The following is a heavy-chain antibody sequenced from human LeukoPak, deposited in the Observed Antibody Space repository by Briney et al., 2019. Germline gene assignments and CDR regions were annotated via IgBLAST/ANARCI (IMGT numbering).Heavy chain of an antibody. V-gene: IGHV3-53*01. Sequence: GGSLRLSCAASEFNVSSNHMSWVRQAPGKGLEWVSLIYISSNTYYADSVKGRFTISRDNSKNTLYLQMNSLRAEDTAVYYCAGGGGVGAKYWGQGTLVTVSS. CDR3: AGGGGVGAKY. CDR2: IYISSNT. D-gene: IGHD1-26*01. CDR1: EFNVSSNH. J-gene: IGHJ4*02.